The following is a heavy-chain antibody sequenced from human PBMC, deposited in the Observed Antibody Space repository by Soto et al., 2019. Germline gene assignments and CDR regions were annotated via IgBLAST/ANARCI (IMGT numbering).Heavy chain of an antibody. CDR3: AGGMAGLDV. CDR1: GLSFNIYW. Sequence: EVQLVESGGGLVQPGGSLRLSCAASGLSFNIYWMHWVRQVPGKGLVWLARINSDGSHTIYVDYVKGRFTISSDNAKNTVFLQMDSLRDEDTGVYYCAGGMAGLDVWGQGTTVTVSS. V-gene: IGHV3-74*01. J-gene: IGHJ6*02. CDR2: INSDGSHT.